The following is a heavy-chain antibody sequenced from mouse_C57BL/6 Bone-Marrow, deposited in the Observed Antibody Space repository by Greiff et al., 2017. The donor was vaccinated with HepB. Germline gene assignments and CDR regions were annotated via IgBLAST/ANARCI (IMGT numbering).Heavy chain of an antibody. CDR3: TRSALYSFDD. D-gene: IGHD2-3*01. CDR1: GYTFTDYE. J-gene: IGHJ2*01. Sequence: VQLQQSGAELVRPGASVTLSCKASGYTFTDYEMHWVKQTPVHGLEWIGAIDPETGGTAYNQKFKGKAILTADKSSSTAYMELRSLTSEDSAVYYCTRSALYSFDDWGQGTTLTVSS. CDR2: IDPETGGT. V-gene: IGHV1-15*01.